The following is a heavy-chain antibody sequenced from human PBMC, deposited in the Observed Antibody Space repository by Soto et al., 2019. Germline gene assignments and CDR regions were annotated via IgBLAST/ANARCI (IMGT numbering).Heavy chain of an antibody. CDR3: ARDSGWYGGYFDY. Sequence: GGSLRLSCAASGFTFSSYGMHWVRQAPGKGLEWVAVIWYDGSNKYYADSVKGRFTISRDNSKNTLYLQMNSLRAEDTAVYYCARDSGWYGGYFDYWGQGTLVTVSS. V-gene: IGHV3-33*01. D-gene: IGHD6-19*01. CDR1: GFTFSSYG. CDR2: IWYDGSNK. J-gene: IGHJ4*02.